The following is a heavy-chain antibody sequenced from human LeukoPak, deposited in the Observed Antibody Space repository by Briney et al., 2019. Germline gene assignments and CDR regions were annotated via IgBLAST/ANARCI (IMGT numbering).Heavy chain of an antibody. CDR3: ARGYHRYYYGSGRWYNWFDP. Sequence: GASVKVSCKASGYTFTSYGISWVRQAPGQGLEWMGWISAYNGNTNYAQKLQGRVTMTTDTSTSTAYMELRSLRSDDTAVYYCARGYHRYYYGSGRWYNWFDPWGQGTLVTVSS. J-gene: IGHJ5*02. CDR2: ISAYNGNT. D-gene: IGHD3-10*01. V-gene: IGHV1-18*01. CDR1: GYTFTSYG.